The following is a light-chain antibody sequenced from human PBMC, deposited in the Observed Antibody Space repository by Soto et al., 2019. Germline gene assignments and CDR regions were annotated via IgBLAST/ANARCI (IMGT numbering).Light chain of an antibody. CDR1: QSVTTY. Sequence: EIVMTPSPATLSVSPGERATLSCRASQSVTTYLAWYQQKPGQAPRLLIFGASIRATGIPDRFSGSGSWTDFTLTISRLEPEDFAVYHCQQYGSSPTTFGQGTKVDIK. CDR3: QQYGSSPTT. J-gene: IGKJ1*01. V-gene: IGKV3-20*01. CDR2: GAS.